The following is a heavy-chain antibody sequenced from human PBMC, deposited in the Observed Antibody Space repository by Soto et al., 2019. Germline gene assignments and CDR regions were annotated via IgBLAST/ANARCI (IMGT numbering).Heavy chain of an antibody. CDR1: GYSFTRHD. D-gene: IGHD3-3*01. J-gene: IGHJ6*02. CDR3: AREEILFSGVIVFYGMDV. Sequence: QVQLVQSGAEVKKPGASVKVSCKASGYSFTRHDINWVRQAPGQGLEWMGWINPSSGNTGYAQRFLGRLTMTTDTSTSTAYMELSGLKSEDTAIYYCAREEILFSGVIVFYGMDVWGQGTTVTVPS. CDR2: INPSSGNT. V-gene: IGHV1-8*01.